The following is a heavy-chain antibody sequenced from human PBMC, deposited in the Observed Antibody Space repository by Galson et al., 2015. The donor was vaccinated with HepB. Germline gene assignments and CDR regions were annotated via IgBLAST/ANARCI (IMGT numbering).Heavy chain of an antibody. J-gene: IGHJ4*02. V-gene: IGHV4-59*01. Sequence: SETLSLTCSVSGGSISTYYYSWIRQPPGKGLEWLGYISYSGSTKYNPSLKSRVTISLDTSQTQFSLRLISATAADTALYYCTRAAVPAAIDYWGQGTLVTVSS. CDR1: GGSISTYY. CDR2: ISYSGST. CDR3: TRAAVPAAIDY. D-gene: IGHD2-2*01.